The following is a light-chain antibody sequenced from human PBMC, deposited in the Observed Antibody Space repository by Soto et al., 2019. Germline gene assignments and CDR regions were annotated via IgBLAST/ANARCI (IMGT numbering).Light chain of an antibody. V-gene: IGLV2-14*01. Sequence: QSALTQPASVSGSPGQSITISCTGTSSDVGGYNYVSWYQQYPGKAPKLMIYDVTNRPSGVSNRFSGSKSGNTASLTISGLQAEDDADYYCSSCASSSPWVFGGGTKLTVL. J-gene: IGLJ2*01. CDR3: SSCASSSPWV. CDR1: SSDVGGYNY. CDR2: DVT.